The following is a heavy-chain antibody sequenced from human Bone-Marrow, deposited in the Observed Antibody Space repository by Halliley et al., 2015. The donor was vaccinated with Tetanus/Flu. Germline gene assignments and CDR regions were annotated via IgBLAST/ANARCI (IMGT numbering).Heavy chain of an antibody. J-gene: IGHJ4*02. V-gene: IGHV4-30-4*01. CDR2: IYYNGRT. CDR1: GGSISSGGYY. D-gene: IGHD3-22*01. Sequence: TLSLTCAVSGGSISSGGYYWSWIRQPPGKGLEWIGRIYYNGRTYYSPSLKSRVTISVDTSKNQFSLMLSSVTAADTAVYFCARGHYYASSGYFSFDYWGQGTLVTVSS. CDR3: ARGHYYASSGYFSFDY.